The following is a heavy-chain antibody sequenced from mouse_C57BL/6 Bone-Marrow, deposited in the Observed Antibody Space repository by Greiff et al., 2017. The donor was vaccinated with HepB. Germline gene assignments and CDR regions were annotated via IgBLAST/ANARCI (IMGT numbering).Heavy chain of an antibody. D-gene: IGHD3-2*02. CDR2: INPSSGYT. CDR3: AQTAQATFFAY. V-gene: IGHV1-7*01. J-gene: IGHJ3*01. Sequence: VQLQQSGAELAKPGASVKLSCKASGYTFTSYWMHWVKQRPGQGLEWIGYINPSSGYTKYNQKFKDKATLTADKSSSTAYMQLSSLTYEDSAVYFCAQTAQATFFAYWGQGTLVTLSA. CDR1: GYTFTSYW.